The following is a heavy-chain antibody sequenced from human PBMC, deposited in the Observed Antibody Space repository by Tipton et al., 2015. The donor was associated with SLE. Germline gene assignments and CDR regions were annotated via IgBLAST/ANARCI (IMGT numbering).Heavy chain of an antibody. J-gene: IGHJ2*01. CDR1: GGSISSGSYY. D-gene: IGHD3-3*01. CDR3: ARDRITIFGVVLDL. CDR2: IYTSGST. Sequence: TLSLTCTVSGGSISSGSYYWSWIRQPAGKGLEWIGYIYTSGSTNYNPSLKSRVTISVDTSKNQFSLKLSSVTAADTAVYYCARDRITIFGVVLDLWGRGTLVTVSS. V-gene: IGHV4-61*09.